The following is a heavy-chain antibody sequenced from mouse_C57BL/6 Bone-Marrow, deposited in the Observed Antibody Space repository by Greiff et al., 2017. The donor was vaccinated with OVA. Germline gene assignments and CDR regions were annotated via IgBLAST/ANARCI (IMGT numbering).Heavy chain of an antibody. D-gene: IGHD1-1*01. J-gene: IGHJ2*01. CDR3: ARALNYGSSSYYFDY. V-gene: IGHV4-1*01. CDR2: INPDSSTI. CDR1: GIAFSRYW. Sequence: EVMLVESGGGLVQPGGSLKLSCAASGIAFSRYWMSWVRRAPGKGLEWIGEINPDSSTINYAPSLKDKFIISRDNAKNTLYLQMSKVRSEDTALYYCARALNYGSSSYYFDYWGQGTTLTVSS.